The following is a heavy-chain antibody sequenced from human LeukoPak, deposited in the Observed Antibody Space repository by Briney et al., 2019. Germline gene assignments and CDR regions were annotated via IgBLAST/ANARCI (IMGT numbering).Heavy chain of an antibody. CDR2: ISYDGSNK. CDR3: AKDCSSTSCPTSDY. J-gene: IGHJ4*02. V-gene: IGHV3-30*18. D-gene: IGHD2-2*01. Sequence: GGSLRLSCAASGFTFSSYGMHWVRQAPGKGLEWVAVISYDGSNKYYADSVRGRFTISRDNSKNTLYLQMNSLRAEDTAVYYCAKDCSSTSCPTSDYWGQGTLVTVSS. CDR1: GFTFSSYG.